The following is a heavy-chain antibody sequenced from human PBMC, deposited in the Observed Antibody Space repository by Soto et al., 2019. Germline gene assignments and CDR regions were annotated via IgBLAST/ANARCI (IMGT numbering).Heavy chain of an antibody. J-gene: IGHJ5*02. CDR3: ARWWSGSRQGFDP. D-gene: IGHD3-3*01. CDR1: GGSISSGDYY. Sequence: QVQLQESGPGLVKPSQTLSLTCTVSGGSISSGDYYWSWIRQHPGKGLEWIGYVYYRGSTSYNPSIMSRVTISVDASKTPFSLKLSSVTAADTAVYYCARWWSGSRQGFDPWGQGTLVTVSS. V-gene: IGHV4-31*03. CDR2: VYYRGST.